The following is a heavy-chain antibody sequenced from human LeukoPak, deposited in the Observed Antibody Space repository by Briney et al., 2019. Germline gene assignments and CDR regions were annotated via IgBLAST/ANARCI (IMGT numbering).Heavy chain of an antibody. CDR2: ISSSSTYI. J-gene: IGHJ3*02. CDR3: ARVRAEGASDAFDI. V-gene: IGHV3-21*01. D-gene: IGHD4/OR15-4a*01. CDR1: GFTFSNYA. Sequence: GGSLRLSCAASGFTFSNYAMSWVRQAPGKGLEWVASISSSSTYIYHADSLKGRFTISRDNAKNSLYLQMNSLRAEDTAVYYCARVRAEGASDAFDIWGQGTMVTVSS.